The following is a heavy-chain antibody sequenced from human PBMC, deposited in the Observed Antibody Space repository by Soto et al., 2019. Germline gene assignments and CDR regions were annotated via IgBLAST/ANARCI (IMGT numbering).Heavy chain of an antibody. D-gene: IGHD3-9*01. CDR3: AKDPSTGSADF. Sequence: QVQLVESGGGVVQPGRSLRLSCAASGFTFSSYGMHWVRQAPGKGLEWVSTIHREGTNTHYADSVKGRFTISRDNSKDTLYLEMNSLRAEDTAIYFCAKDPSTGSADFWGQGTLVTVSS. CDR1: GFTFSSYG. CDR2: IHREGTNT. V-gene: IGHV3-NL1*01. J-gene: IGHJ4*02.